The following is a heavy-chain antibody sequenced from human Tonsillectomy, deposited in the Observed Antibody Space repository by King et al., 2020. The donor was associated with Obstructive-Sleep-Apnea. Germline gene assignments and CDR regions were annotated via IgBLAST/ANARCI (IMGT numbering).Heavy chain of an antibody. V-gene: IGHV3-43*01. CDR3: AKGPRDGYNYFDY. CDR2: ISWDGGST. Sequence: VQLVESGGVVVQPGGSLRLSCAASGFTFDDYTLHWVRQAPGKGLEWVSLISWDGGSTYYADSVKGRFTISRDNSKNSLYLQMNSLRTEDTALYYCAKGPRDGYNYFDYLGQGTLVTVSS. J-gene: IGHJ4*02. CDR1: GFTFDDYT. D-gene: IGHD5-24*01.